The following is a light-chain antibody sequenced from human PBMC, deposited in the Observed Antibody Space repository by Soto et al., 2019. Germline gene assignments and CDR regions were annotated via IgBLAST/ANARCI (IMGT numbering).Light chain of an antibody. CDR1: QSVRSSY. V-gene: IGKV3-20*01. Sequence: EIVLTQSPGTLSLSPGERATLSCRASQSVRSSYLAWYQQKPGQAPRLLIYGASSRATGIPDRFSGSGSGTDFTLTISRLEPEDFAVYYRQQYGSSPPELTFGGGTKVEIK. CDR3: QQYGSSPPELT. J-gene: IGKJ4*01. CDR2: GAS.